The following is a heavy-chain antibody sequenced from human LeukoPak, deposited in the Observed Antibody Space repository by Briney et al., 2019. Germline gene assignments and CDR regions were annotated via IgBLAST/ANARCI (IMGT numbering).Heavy chain of an antibody. V-gene: IGHV4-39*07. CDR2: IYYSGST. Sequence: SETLSLTCTVSGGSISSSSYYWGWIRQPPGKGLEWIGSIYYSGSTYYNPSLKSRVTISVDTSKNQFSLKLSSVTAADTAVYYCARVNHDYGDYGADYWGQGTLVTVSS. J-gene: IGHJ4*02. CDR3: ARVNHDYGDYGADY. CDR1: GGSISSSSYY. D-gene: IGHD4-17*01.